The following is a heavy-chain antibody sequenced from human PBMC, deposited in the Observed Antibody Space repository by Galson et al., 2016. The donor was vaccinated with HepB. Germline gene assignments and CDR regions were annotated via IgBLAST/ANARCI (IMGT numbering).Heavy chain of an antibody. J-gene: IGHJ3*02. Sequence: SLRLSCAASGFTFSSYEMNWVRQAPGKGLEWVSYVSTSGSATTMFYADSVKGRFTISRDNAKNSLYLQMNSLTTEDTAIYFCAKDRLSGHGDYSWGIFDIWGRGTGVTVSS. V-gene: IGHV3-48*03. D-gene: IGHD4-17*01. CDR2: VSTSGSATTM. CDR1: GFTFSSYE. CDR3: AKDRLSGHGDYSWGIFDI.